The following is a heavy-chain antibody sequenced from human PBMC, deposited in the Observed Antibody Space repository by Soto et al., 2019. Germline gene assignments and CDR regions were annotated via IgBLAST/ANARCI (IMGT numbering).Heavy chain of an antibody. Sequence: SVKVSCKASGGTFSSYAISWVRQAPGQGLEWMGGIIPIFGTANYAQKFQGRVTITADESTSTAYMELSSLRSEDTAVYYCAKVAVGYCGGDCYSLGYYYYGMDVWGQGTTVTVSS. D-gene: IGHD2-21*02. V-gene: IGHV1-69*13. CDR2: IIPIFGTA. J-gene: IGHJ6*02. CDR1: GGTFSSYA. CDR3: AKVAVGYCGGDCYSLGYYYYGMDV.